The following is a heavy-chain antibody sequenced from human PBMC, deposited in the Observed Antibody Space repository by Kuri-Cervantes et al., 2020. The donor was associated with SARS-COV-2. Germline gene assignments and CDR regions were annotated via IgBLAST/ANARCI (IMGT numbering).Heavy chain of an antibody. CDR2: ISYSGNT. D-gene: IGHD3-22*01. V-gene: IGHV4-59*01. J-gene: IGHJ3*02. CDR3: AKSTPFRRLVVISQGGAFDI. CDR1: GGSISSYY. Sequence: GSLRLSCTVSGGSISSYYWSWIRQPPGKGLEWIGYISYSGNTNYNPSLKSRFTISVDTSKNQFSQRLSSVTAADTAVYYCAKSTPFRRLVVISQGGAFDIWGQGTMVTVSS.